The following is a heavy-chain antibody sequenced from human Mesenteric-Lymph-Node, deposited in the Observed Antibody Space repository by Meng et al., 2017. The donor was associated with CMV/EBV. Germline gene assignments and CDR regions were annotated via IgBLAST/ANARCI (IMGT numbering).Heavy chain of an antibody. CDR1: GFTFSSYA. J-gene: IGHJ5*02. Sequence: GESLKISCAASGFTFSSYAMHWVRQAPGKGLEWVAVISYDGSNKYYADSVKGRFTISRDNSKNTLYLQMNSLRAEDTAVYYCARGVRLGYCSGGSCPQYNWFDPWGQGTLVTSPQ. CDR3: ARGVRLGYCSGGSCPQYNWFDP. V-gene: IGHV3-30-3*01. D-gene: IGHD2-15*01. CDR2: ISYDGSNK.